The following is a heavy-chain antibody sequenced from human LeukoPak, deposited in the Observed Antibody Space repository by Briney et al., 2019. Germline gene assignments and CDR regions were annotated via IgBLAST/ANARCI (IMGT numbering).Heavy chain of an antibody. CDR1: GYTFTSYG. D-gene: IGHD2-21*02. V-gene: IGHV1-18*01. CDR3: ARDLGVVVTAGILDLDY. CDR2: ISAYNGNT. Sequence: ASVKVSCKASGYTFTSYGISWVRKAPGQGLEWMGWISAYNGNTNYAQKLQGRVTMTADTRTSTAYMELRSLRCDDTAVYYCARDLGVVVTAGILDLDYWGQGTWSPSPQ. J-gene: IGHJ4*02.